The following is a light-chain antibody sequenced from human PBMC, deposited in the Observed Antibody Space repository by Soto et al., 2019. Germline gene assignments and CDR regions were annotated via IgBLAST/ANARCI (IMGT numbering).Light chain of an antibody. CDR2: AAS. CDR1: QSITKY. Sequence: DVQMTQSPSSLSASVGDRVSITCRASQSITKYLSWYQQKPGKAPKLLIYAASSLQSGVPSRFSGSGSGTDFTLTISSLQPEDFATYYCQQSYSTPRNTFGGGTKVEIK. V-gene: IGKV1-39*01. J-gene: IGKJ4*01. CDR3: QQSYSTPRNT.